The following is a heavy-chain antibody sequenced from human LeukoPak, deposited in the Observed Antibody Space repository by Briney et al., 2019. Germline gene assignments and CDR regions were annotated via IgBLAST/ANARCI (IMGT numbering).Heavy chain of an antibody. D-gene: IGHD4-17*01. J-gene: IGHJ4*02. CDR3: ARVWTALDSFGKKDYGDYFDY. CDR2: ISYDGSNK. CDR1: GFTFSSYA. Sequence: GGSLRLSCAASGFTFSSYAMHWVRQAPGKGLEWVAVISYDGSNKYYADSVKGRFTISRDNSKNTLYLQMNSLRAEDTAVYYCARVWTALDSFGKKDYGDYFDYWGQGTLVTVSS. V-gene: IGHV3-30*04.